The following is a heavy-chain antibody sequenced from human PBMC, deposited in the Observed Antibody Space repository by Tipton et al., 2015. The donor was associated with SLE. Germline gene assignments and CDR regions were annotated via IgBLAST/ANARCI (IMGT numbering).Heavy chain of an antibody. J-gene: IGHJ4*02. CDR3: ARGVSGRH. Sequence: GSLRLSCAASGFTFSSYSMNWVRQAPGKGLEWVANIKQDGSERFYVDSVKGRFTISRDNAKNSLHLQMNSLRAEDTAVYYCARGVSGRHWGQGTLVTVSS. D-gene: IGHD3-10*01. CDR1: GFTFSSYS. V-gene: IGHV3-7*03. CDR2: IKQDGSER.